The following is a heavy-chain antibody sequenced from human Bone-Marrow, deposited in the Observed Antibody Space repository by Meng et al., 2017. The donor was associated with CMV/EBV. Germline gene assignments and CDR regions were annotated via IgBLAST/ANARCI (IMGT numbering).Heavy chain of an antibody. J-gene: IGHJ4*02. Sequence: SVKVSCKASGGTFSSYAISWVRQAPGQGLEWMGGIIPIFGTANYAQKFQGRVTITTDESTSTAYMELSSLRSDDTAVYYCARAATYYDFWSGPLRRHYFDYWGQGKLVNVSS. CDR3: ARAATYYDFWSGPLRRHYFDY. V-gene: IGHV1-69*05. CDR2: IIPIFGTA. CDR1: GGTFSSYA. D-gene: IGHD3-3*01.